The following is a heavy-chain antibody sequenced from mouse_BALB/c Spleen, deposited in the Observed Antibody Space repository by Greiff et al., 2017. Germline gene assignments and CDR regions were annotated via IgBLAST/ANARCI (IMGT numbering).Heavy chain of an antibody. V-gene: IGHV14-3*02. D-gene: IGHD4-1*01. Sequence: VQLQQSGAELVKPGASVKLSCTASGFNIKDTYLHWVKQRPEQGLEWIGRIDPANGTTKYDPKFQGKATITAHTSSNTAYLQFSSLTSEDTDVYYCATRVRSNWAWFAYWGQGTLVTVSA. J-gene: IGHJ3*01. CDR2: IDPANGTT. CDR1: GFNIKDTY. CDR3: ATRVRSNWAWFAY.